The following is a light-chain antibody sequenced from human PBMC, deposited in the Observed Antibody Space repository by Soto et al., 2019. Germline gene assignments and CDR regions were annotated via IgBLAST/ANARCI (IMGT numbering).Light chain of an antibody. CDR2: DAS. CDR1: QSISNS. J-gene: IGKJ3*01. V-gene: IGKV3-11*01. CDR3: QQRFTWPS. Sequence: ETVLTQSPATLSLSPGERATLSCRASQSISNSLAWYQQTPGQAPRLLIYDASKRATGIPARFSGSESGTDFTLTISSLEPEDFAVYYCQQRFTWPSFGPGTKVDIK.